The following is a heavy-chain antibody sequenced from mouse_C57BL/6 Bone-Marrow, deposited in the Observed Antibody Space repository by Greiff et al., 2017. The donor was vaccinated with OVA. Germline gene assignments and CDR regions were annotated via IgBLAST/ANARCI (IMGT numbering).Heavy chain of an antibody. CDR3: AYGSSYVAYFDV. J-gene: IGHJ1*03. CDR1: GYSFTGYY. V-gene: IGHV1-42*01. CDR2: INPSTGGT. Sequence: EVKLMESGPELVKPGASVKISCKASGYSFTGYYMNWVKQSPEKSLEWIGEINPSTGGTTYNQKFKAKATLTVDKSSSTAYMQLKSLTSEDSAVYDCAYGSSYVAYFDVWGTGTTVTVSS. D-gene: IGHD1-1*01.